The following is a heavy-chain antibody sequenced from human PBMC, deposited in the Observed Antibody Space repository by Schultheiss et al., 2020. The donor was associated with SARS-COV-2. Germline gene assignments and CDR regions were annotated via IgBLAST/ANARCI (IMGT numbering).Heavy chain of an antibody. CDR2: ISGSGGST. Sequence: GGSLRLSCAASGFAFSSYVLHWVRRAPGKGPEWVSAISGSGGSTYYADSVKGRFTISRDNSKNTLYLQMNSLRAEDTAVYYCARPGGGYSYGFDYWGQGTLVTVSS. CDR3: ARPGGGYSYGFDY. J-gene: IGHJ4*02. V-gene: IGHV3-23*01. CDR1: GFAFSSYV. D-gene: IGHD5-18*01.